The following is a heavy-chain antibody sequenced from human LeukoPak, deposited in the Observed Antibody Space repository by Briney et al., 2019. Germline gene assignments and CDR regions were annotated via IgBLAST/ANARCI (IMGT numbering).Heavy chain of an antibody. CDR1: GGSISSGDYY. CDR3: ARDAVQRCSSTSCHQTPYYYYYMDV. V-gene: IGHV4-30-4*02. CDR2: IYYSGST. J-gene: IGHJ6*03. Sequence: SETLSLTCTVSGGSISSGDYYWSWIRQPPGKGLEWIGYIYYSGSTYYNPSLKSRVTISVDTSKNQFSLKLSSVTAADTAVYYCARDAVQRCSSTSCHQTPYYYYYMDVWGKGTTVTVSS. D-gene: IGHD2-2*01.